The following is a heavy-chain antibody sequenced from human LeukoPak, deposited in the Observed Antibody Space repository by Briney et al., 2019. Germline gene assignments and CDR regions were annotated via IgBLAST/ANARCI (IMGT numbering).Heavy chain of an antibody. CDR1: GGSFSGYY. CDR3: ARCRGSDPHPAYYDFWSGYFLNQGEYFDY. CDR2: INHSGST. D-gene: IGHD3-3*01. V-gene: IGHV4-34*01. J-gene: IGHJ4*02. Sequence: SETLSLTCAVYGGSFSGYYWSWIRQPPGKGLEWIGEINHSGSTNYNPSLKSRVTMSVDTSKNQFSLKLSSVTAADTAVYYCARCRGSDPHPAYYDFWSGYFLNQGEYFDYWGQGTLVTVSS.